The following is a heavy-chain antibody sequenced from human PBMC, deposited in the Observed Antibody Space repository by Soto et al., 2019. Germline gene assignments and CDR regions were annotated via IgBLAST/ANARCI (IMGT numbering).Heavy chain of an antibody. CDR3: ARDNLAFDI. CDR1: GFTFSDYY. J-gene: IGHJ3*02. V-gene: IGHV3-11*01. CDR2: ISYSGSTI. Sequence: GRSLRLSCAPSGFTFSDYYMSWIRPAPGKGLEWVSYISYSGSTIYYADYVKGRFTISSDNGKNSLYLQMNSLRAEDTAVYYCARDNLAFDIWGQGTMVTVSS.